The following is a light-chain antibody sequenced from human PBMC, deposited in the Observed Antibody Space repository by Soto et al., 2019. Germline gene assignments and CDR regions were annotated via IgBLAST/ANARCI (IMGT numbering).Light chain of an antibody. CDR1: SSDVGGYNY. J-gene: IGLJ2*01. V-gene: IGLV2-11*01. CDR2: DVS. CDR3: CSYARSYTVV. Sequence: QSALTQPRSVSGSPGQSVTISCTETSSDVGGYNYVSWYQQHPGKAPKLMIYDVSKRPSGVPDRFSGSKSGNTASLTISGLQAEDEADYYCCSYARSYTVVFGGGTKLTVL.